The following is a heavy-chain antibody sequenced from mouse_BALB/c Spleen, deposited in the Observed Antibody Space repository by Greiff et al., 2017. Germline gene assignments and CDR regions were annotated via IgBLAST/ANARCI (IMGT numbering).Heavy chain of an antibody. D-gene: IGHD2-4*01. CDR1: GFTFSDYY. J-gene: IGHJ3*01. CDR3: ARGDYDGGFFAY. V-gene: IGHV5-4*02. Sequence: VQVVESGGGLVKPGGSLKLSCAASGFTFSDYYMYWVRQTPEKRLEWVATISDGGSYTYYPDSVKGRFTISRDNAKNNLYLQMSSLKSEDTAMYYCARGDYDGGFFAYWGQGTLVTVSA. CDR2: ISDGGSYT.